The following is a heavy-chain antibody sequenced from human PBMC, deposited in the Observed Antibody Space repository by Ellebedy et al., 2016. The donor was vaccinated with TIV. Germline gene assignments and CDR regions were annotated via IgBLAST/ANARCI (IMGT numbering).Heavy chain of an antibody. CDR2: IKGDGSYT. J-gene: IGHJ4*02. Sequence: PGGSLRLSCAASGFTFSSYWMHWVRQAPGKGLVWVSRIKGDGSYTNYADSVKGRFTISRDNAKNTLHMQVNSLRAEDTAVYYCVRDGDAYNFDYWGQGTLVTVSS. CDR3: VRDGDAYNFDY. V-gene: IGHV3-74*01. D-gene: IGHD5-24*01. CDR1: GFTFSSYW.